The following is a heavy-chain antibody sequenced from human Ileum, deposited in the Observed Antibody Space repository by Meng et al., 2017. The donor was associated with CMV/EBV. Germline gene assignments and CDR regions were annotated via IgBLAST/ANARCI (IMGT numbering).Heavy chain of an antibody. CDR2: ISYDGRNK. Sequence: ASGFTFSSYAVHWVRQAPGKGLEWVAVISYDGRNKYYADPVKGRFTISRDNSKNTLYLQMNSLRAEDTAVYYCVSGYSSSWTPYYWGQGNLVTVSS. CDR1: GFTFSSYA. D-gene: IGHD6-13*01. V-gene: IGHV3-30*04. J-gene: IGHJ4*02. CDR3: VSGYSSSWTPYY.